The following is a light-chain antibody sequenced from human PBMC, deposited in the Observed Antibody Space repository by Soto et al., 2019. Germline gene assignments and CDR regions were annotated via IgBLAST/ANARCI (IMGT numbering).Light chain of an antibody. V-gene: IGKV3-15*01. CDR1: QSVSSN. CDR2: GAS. CDR3: QQYNNWPGT. J-gene: IGKJ3*01. Sequence: EIVMTQSPATLSVSPGERATLSCRASQSVSSNLAWYQQKPGQAPRLLIYGASTRAPGIPARFSGSGSGTEFTLTISSLQSEDFAFYYCQQYNNWPGTFGPGTKVDIK.